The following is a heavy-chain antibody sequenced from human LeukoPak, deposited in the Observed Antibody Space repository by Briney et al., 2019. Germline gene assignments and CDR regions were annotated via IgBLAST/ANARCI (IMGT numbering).Heavy chain of an antibody. J-gene: IGHJ4*02. CDR3: ARVGWLARRVIDY. CDR1: GGSISSGGYY. V-gene: IGHV4-39*07. CDR2: INHSGST. Sequence: SETLSLTCTVSGGSISSGGYYWSWIRQHPGKGLEWIGEINHSGSTNYNPSLKSRVTISVDTSKNQFSLKLSSVTAADTAVYYCARVGWLARRVIDYWGQGTLVTVSS. D-gene: IGHD5-12*01.